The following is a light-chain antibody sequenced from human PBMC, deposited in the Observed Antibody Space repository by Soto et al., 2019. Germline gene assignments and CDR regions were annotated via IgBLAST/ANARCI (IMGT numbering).Light chain of an antibody. J-gene: IGKJ3*01. V-gene: IGKV1-39*01. Sequence: DLQMTQSPSSLSASVGDRVTITCRASQSITTYLNWYQQKPGKAPKLLIYAASSLQSGVPSRFSGSGSGTDFSLTISSLQPEDFATYYCQQTYSAPIAFGPGTKVDFK. CDR2: AAS. CDR1: QSITTY. CDR3: QQTYSAPIA.